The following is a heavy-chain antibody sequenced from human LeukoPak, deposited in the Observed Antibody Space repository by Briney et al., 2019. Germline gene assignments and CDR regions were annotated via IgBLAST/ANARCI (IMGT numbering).Heavy chain of an antibody. Sequence: GGSLRLSCAASGSTFDDYGMSWVRQAPGKGLEWVSGINWNGGSTGYADSVKGRFTISKDNSKNTLYLQINSPRAEDTAVYYCATARGSSSRSGPDYFDYWGQGTLVTVSS. J-gene: IGHJ4*02. CDR2: INWNGGST. D-gene: IGHD6-6*01. CDR1: GSTFDDYG. V-gene: IGHV3-20*04. CDR3: ATARGSSSRSGPDYFDY.